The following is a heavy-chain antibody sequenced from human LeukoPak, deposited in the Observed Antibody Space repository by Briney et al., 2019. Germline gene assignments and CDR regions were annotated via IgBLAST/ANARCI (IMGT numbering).Heavy chain of an antibody. Sequence: SVKVSCKASGYTFTSYDINWVRQAPGQGLEWMGGIIPIFGTANYAQKFQGRVTITADESTSTAYMELSSLRSEDTAVYYCAGLGYCSSTSCYTGHYFDYWGQGTLVTVSS. CDR1: GYTFTSYD. V-gene: IGHV1-69*13. CDR2: IIPIFGTA. CDR3: AGLGYCSSTSCYTGHYFDY. J-gene: IGHJ4*02. D-gene: IGHD2-2*02.